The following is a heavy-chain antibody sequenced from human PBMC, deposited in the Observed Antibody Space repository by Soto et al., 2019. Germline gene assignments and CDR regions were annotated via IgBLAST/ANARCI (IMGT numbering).Heavy chain of an antibody. CDR2: MYYSGNT. CDR1: GDSVSNYY. D-gene: IGHD1-1*01. J-gene: IGHJ6*02. CDR3: ARHLDLYFYSIDV. Sequence: PSETLSVTCTVSGDSVSNYYWSWIRQPPGKGLEWIGYMYYSGNTNYNPSLKSRVSTSVDTSKNLFSLKLNSVTAADTAVYYCARHLDLYFYSIDVWGELTTV. V-gene: IGHV4-59*02.